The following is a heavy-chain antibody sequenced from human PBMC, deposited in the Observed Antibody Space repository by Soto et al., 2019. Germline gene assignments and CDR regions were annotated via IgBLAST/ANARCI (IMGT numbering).Heavy chain of an antibody. D-gene: IGHD2-2*01. CDR2: INPNSGGT. Sequence: ASVKVSCKASGYTLTGYYMHWVRQAPGQGLEWMGWINPNSGGTNYAQKFQGRVTMTRDTSISTAYMELSRLRSDDTAVYYCARDVIVAVPAAYYYYYGMDVWGQGTTVTVSS. V-gene: IGHV1-2*02. CDR3: ARDVIVAVPAAYYYYYGMDV. CDR1: GYTLTGYY. J-gene: IGHJ6*02.